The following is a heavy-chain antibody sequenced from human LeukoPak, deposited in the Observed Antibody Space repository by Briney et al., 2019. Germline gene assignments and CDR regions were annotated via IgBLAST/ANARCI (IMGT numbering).Heavy chain of an antibody. V-gene: IGHV1-69*13. CDR3: ARTGYCSSTSCYYFDY. D-gene: IGHD2-2*01. J-gene: IGHJ4*02. CDR1: GGTFSSYA. Sequence: GASVKVSCKASGGTFSSYAISWVRQAPGQGLEWMGGIIPIFGTANYAQKFQGRVTITADESTSTAYMEPSSLRSEDTAVYYCARTGYCSSTSCYYFDYWGQGTLVTVSS. CDR2: IIPIFGTA.